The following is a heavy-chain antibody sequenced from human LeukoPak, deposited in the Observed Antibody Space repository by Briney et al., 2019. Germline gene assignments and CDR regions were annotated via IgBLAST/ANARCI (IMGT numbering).Heavy chain of an antibody. Sequence: GESLKISCKGSGYSFTSYCIGWVRQMPGKGLEWMGIIYPGDSDTRYSPSFQGQVTISADKSISTAYLQWSSLKASDTAMYYCARHIVVVTAMGPPDYWGQGTLVTVSS. D-gene: IGHD2-21*02. CDR3: ARHIVVVTAMGPPDY. V-gene: IGHV5-51*01. CDR2: IYPGDSDT. CDR1: GYSFTSYC. J-gene: IGHJ4*02.